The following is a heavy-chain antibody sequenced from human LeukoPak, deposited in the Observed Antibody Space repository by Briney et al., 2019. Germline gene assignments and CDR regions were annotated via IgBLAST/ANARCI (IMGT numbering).Heavy chain of an antibody. Sequence: ASVKVSCKASGYTFTSYDINWVRQATGQGLEWMGWMNPNSGNTGYGQKFQGRVTITRNTSISTAYMELSSLRSEDTAVYYCARAGWLQYYYFDYWGQGTLVTVSS. CDR3: ARAGWLQYYYFDY. J-gene: IGHJ4*02. CDR2: MNPNSGNT. V-gene: IGHV1-8*03. CDR1: GYTFTSYD. D-gene: IGHD5-24*01.